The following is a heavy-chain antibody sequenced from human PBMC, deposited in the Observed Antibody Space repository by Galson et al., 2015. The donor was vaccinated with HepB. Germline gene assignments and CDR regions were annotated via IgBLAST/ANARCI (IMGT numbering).Heavy chain of an antibody. Sequence: SVKVSCKASGNTFTRYYIHWVRQAPGQGLEWMGMINPRVGSTSYAQKFQDRVTMTMNTSTNTVYMELSSLRSEDTAVYYCARPGGGVGANAFDVWGQGTKVTVSS. CDR3: ARPGGGVGANAFDV. CDR1: GNTFTRYY. V-gene: IGHV1-46*01. CDR2: INPRVGST. D-gene: IGHD1-26*01. J-gene: IGHJ3*01.